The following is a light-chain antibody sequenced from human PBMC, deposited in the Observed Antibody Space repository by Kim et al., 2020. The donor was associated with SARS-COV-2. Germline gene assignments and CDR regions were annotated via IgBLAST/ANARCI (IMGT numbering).Light chain of an antibody. CDR2: EDN. CDR3: GTWDNTLRAGV. V-gene: IGLV1-51*01. Sequence: QSVLTQSPSASAAPGQKVSISCSGSSSNIGSNSLSWYQQVPGTAPTLLIYEDNKRPSGIPDRFSGSKSGTSATSATLGITGLQAGDEAIYYCGTWDNTLRAGVFGGGTQLTVL. CDR1: SSNIGSNS. J-gene: IGLJ2*01.